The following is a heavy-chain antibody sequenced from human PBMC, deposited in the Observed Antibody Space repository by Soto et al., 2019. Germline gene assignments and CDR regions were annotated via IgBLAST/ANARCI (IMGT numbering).Heavy chain of an antibody. CDR3: AKDGVGGPFDP. J-gene: IGHJ5*02. CDR1: GFTFSSYG. D-gene: IGHD3-3*01. CDR2: ISYDGSNK. V-gene: IGHV3-30*18. Sequence: PGGSLRLSCAASGFTFSSYGMHWVRQAPGKGLEWVAVISYDGSNKYYADSVKGRFTISRDNSKNTLYLQMNSLRAEDTAVYYCAKDGVGGPFDPWGQGTLVTSPQ.